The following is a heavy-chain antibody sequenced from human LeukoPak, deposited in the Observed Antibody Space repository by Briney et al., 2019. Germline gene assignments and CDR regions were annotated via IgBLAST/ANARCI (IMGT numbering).Heavy chain of an antibody. J-gene: IGHJ4*02. D-gene: IGHD3-10*01. V-gene: IGHV4-38-2*02. CDR3: ARKRYYYNSRSYGAPYYFDY. CDR1: GYSISSGYY. CDR2: IYHSGST. Sequence: SETLSLTCTVSGYSISSGYYWGWIRQPPGKGLEWIGIIYHSGSTYYNPSLKSRVTISVDTSKNQFSLKLSSVTAADTAVYYCARKRYYYNSRSYGAPYYFDYWGQGTLVTVSS.